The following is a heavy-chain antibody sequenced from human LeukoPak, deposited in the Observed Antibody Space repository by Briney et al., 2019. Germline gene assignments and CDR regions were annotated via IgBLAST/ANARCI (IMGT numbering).Heavy chain of an antibody. D-gene: IGHD5-12*01. CDR3: ARWQRSGYDHEKGFDY. Sequence: SETLSLTCTVSGGSISSGGYYWSWIRQHAGKGLEWIGYIYYSGSTYYNPSLKSRVTISVDTSKNQFSLKLSSVTAADTAVYYCARWQRSGYDHEKGFDYWGQGTLVTVSS. J-gene: IGHJ4*02. CDR1: GGSISSGGYY. V-gene: IGHV4-31*03. CDR2: IYYSGST.